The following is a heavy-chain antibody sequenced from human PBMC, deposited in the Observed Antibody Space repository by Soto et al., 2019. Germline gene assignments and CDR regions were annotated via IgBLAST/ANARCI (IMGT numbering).Heavy chain of an antibody. J-gene: IGHJ5*02. V-gene: IGHV4-30-4*01. Sequence: QVHLQESGPGLVKPSQTLSLTCFVSGDSITTGYYYWSWLRPPPGKDLEWIAYIYDNGLTHYNPSLKSRETTPLAPSKNHVSLTLPSVTAAATSVYSCARGIQAGFDPWGQGTLVSVSS. CDR2: IYDNGLT. CDR1: GDSITTGYYY. CDR3: ARGIQAGFDP.